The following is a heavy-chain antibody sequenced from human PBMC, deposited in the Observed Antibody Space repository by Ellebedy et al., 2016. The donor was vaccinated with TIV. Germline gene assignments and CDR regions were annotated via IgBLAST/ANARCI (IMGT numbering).Heavy chain of an antibody. D-gene: IGHD1-1*01. CDR3: TKDERTSKYGMDV. Sequence: MPSETLSLTCAISGDSVSSDSAAWNWIRQSPSRGLEWLGRTYYRSRWYHDYAESVRSRITINPDTSKNQFPLQLNSVTPEDMAVYYCTKDERTSKYGMDVWGQGTTVTVSS. V-gene: IGHV6-1*01. CDR1: GDSVSSDSAA. J-gene: IGHJ6*02. CDR2: TYYRSRWYH.